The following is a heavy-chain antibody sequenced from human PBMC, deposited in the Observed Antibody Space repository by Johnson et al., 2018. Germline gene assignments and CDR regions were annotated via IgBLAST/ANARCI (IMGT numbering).Heavy chain of an antibody. CDR2: IKQDGSVK. J-gene: IGHJ3*02. D-gene: IGHD2-15*01. Sequence: EVQLVETGGGLVQPGGSLRLSCAVSGFTFSSYWMSWVRQAPGKGLEWVANIKQDGSVKYYVASVKGRFTISRDNAKNLVYLQMNSLSAEDTALYYCARMYCSGGTCYTDVFDIWGQGTMVTVSS. V-gene: IGHV3-7*01. CDR3: ARMYCSGGTCYTDVFDI. CDR1: GFTFSSYW.